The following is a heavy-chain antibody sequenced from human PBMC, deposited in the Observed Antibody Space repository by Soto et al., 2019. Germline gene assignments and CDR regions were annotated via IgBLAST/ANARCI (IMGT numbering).Heavy chain of an antibody. J-gene: IGHJ4*02. Sequence: QVQLVQSGAEMKKPGSSVKVSCKVSGDSFSSYAISWVRQATGEGLEWVGGIIPIFETANYAQNFQGSVTIAAVESTTTAYLEVTRLRPQDTAVFYCAASDSSSWQHDYWGQGTLITVSS. CDR3: AASDSSSWQHDY. D-gene: IGHD6-13*01. CDR2: IIPIFETA. CDR1: GDSFSSYA. V-gene: IGHV1-69*01.